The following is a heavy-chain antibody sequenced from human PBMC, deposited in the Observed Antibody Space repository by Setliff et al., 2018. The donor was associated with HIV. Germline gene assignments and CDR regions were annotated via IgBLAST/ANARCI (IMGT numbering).Heavy chain of an antibody. CDR2: IDYSGST. Sequence: PSETLSLTCTVSGGSIISSNFYWGWIRQPPGKGPEDIGSIDYSGSTYYNPSLESRVTISVDTSKSQFSLKLSSVTAADTAVYHCARHVGVIRPYYCDHWGQGTLVTVS. D-gene: IGHD3-16*02. J-gene: IGHJ4*02. CDR3: ARHVGVIRPYYCDH. V-gene: IGHV4-39*01. CDR1: GGSIISSNFY.